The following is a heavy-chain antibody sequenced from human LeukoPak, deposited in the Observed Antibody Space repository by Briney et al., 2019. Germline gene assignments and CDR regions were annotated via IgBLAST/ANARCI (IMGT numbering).Heavy chain of an antibody. CDR3: ARVYGVLGSRDQQLLH. V-gene: IGHV3-11*06. Sequence: GGSLRLSCAASGLMFSDYYITWIRQAPGKGLEFISFISSSGSYTNSADSVKGRFTISRDNAKNSLYLQMNSLRAEDTAVYYCARVYGVLGSRDQQLLHWGQGTLVTVSS. CDR2: ISSSGSYT. CDR1: GLMFSDYY. J-gene: IGHJ4*02. D-gene: IGHD6-13*01.